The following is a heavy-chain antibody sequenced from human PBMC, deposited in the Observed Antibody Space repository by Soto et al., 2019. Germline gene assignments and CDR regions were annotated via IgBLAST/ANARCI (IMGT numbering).Heavy chain of an antibody. D-gene: IGHD3-16*01. CDR2: IYGSVST. J-gene: IGHJ6*02. Sequence: SETLSLSCTVSGVSFSTYYWSWIRQPPGKGLEWIGYIYGSVSTNYNPSLKSRVTISVDTTKNQFSLKLNTMTSADEAVYFCGRMRGNNYSYAYGMDVWGQGTTVTVSS. CDR1: GVSFSTYY. CDR3: GRMRGNNYSYAYGMDV. V-gene: IGHV4-59*01.